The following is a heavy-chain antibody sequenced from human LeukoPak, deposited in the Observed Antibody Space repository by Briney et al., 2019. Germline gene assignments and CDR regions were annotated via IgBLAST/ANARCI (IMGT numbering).Heavy chain of an antibody. V-gene: IGHV1-69*04. CDR3: ARPYYYDSSGYSQEDGFDI. CDR1: GGTFSSYA. J-gene: IGHJ3*02. CDR2: ISPILGVA. Sequence: AVKVSCKASGGTFSSYAISWVRQAPGQGLEWMGRISPILGVANYAQKFQGRVTITADKSTSTAYMELSSLRSEDTAVYYCARPYYYDSSGYSQEDGFDIWGQGTMVTVSS. D-gene: IGHD3-22*01.